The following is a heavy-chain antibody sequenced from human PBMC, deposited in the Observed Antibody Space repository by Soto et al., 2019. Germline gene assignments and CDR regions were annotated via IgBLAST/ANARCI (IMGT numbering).Heavy chain of an antibody. CDR2: ISGSGGST. CDR1: GFTFSSYA. CDR3: AKDFYGDHKPELFDY. D-gene: IGHD4-17*01. V-gene: IGHV3-23*01. J-gene: IGHJ4*02. Sequence: EVQLLESGGGLVQPGGSLRLSCAASGFTFSSYAMSWVRQAPGKGLEWGSAISGSGGSTYYADSVKGRFTISRDNSKNTLYLQMNSLRAEDTAVYYCAKDFYGDHKPELFDYWGQGTLVTVSS.